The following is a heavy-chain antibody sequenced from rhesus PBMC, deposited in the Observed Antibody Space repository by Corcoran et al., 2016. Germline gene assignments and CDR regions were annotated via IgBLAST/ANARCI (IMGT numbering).Heavy chain of an antibody. D-gene: IGHD3-40*01. CDR3: VRHPDRTNYEYRFDV. CDR1: GSSINSGYG. V-gene: IGHV4-127*01. J-gene: IGHJ5-1*01. Sequence: QLQLQESGPGLVKPSETLSLTCAVSGSSINSGYGWSWIRQPPGKGLEWMGNVGGDNENTKSNPSLQSRATISKDTSKNQFSLTLNSVTAADTAVYFGVRHPDRTNYEYRFDVWGAGVLVTVSS. CDR2: VGGDNENT.